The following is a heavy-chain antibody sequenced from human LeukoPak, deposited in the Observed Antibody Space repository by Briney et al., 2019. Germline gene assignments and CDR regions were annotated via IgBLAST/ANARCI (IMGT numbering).Heavy chain of an antibody. J-gene: IGHJ4*02. Sequence: GGSLILSCSASGFPFSNYGMHWVRQSPGEGLEWVALISNDGNDKYYADSVKGRFTISRDNSKNTLYLQMNSLRAEDTAVYYCAEQGDCTNDVCYPHYFAFWGQGSLVTVSS. D-gene: IGHD2-8*01. CDR1: GFPFSNYG. CDR2: ISNDGNDK. V-gene: IGHV3-30*18. CDR3: AEQGDCTNDVCYPHYFAF.